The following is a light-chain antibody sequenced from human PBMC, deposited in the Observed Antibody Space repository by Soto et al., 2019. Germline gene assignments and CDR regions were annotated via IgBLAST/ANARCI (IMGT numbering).Light chain of an antibody. CDR3: SSYSGTNNYV. J-gene: IGLJ1*01. Sequence: QSALTQPPSASGSPGQSVTISCTGTSSDVGGYNFVSWYQQHPGKAPKLIIYEVTKRPSGVPDRFSGSKSGNTASLTVSGLQAEDEADYYCSSYSGTNNYVLGNGTKVT. CDR1: SSDVGGYNF. CDR2: EVT. V-gene: IGLV2-8*01.